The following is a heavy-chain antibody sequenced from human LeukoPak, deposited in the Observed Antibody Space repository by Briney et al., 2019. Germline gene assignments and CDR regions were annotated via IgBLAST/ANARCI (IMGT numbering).Heavy chain of an antibody. CDR1: GYTFTSYG. CDR3: ARVVRITMIVVVIPDYYFDY. D-gene: IGHD3-22*01. V-gene: IGHV1-18*01. J-gene: IGHJ4*02. CDR2: ISAYNGNT. Sequence: ASVKVSCKASGYTFTSYGISWVRQAPGQGLEWMGWISAYNGNTNYAQKLQGRVTMTTDTSTSTAYMELRSLRSDDTAVYYCARVVRITMIVVVIPDYYFDYWGQGTLVTVSS.